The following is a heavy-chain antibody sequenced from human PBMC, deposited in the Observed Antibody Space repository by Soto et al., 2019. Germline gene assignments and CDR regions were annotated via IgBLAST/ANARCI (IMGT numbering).Heavy chain of an antibody. J-gene: IGHJ4*02. CDR3: ARVLGGMATVPFDY. V-gene: IGHV3-30-3*01. D-gene: IGHD4-4*01. Sequence: GSLRLSCAASGFTFSSYAMHWVRQAPGTGLEWVAVISYEGSNKYYADSVKGRFTISRDNSKNTLYLQMNSLRTEDTAVYYCARVLGGMATVPFDYWGQGALVTVSS. CDR2: ISYEGSNK. CDR1: GFTFSSYA.